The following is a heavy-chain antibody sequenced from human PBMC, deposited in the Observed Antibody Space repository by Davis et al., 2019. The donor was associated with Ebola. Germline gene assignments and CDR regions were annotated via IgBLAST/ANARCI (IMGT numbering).Heavy chain of an antibody. J-gene: IGHJ5*02. CDR2: IIPIFGTA. CDR1: GYTFTSYA. Sequence: SVKVSCKASGYTFTSYAMNWVRQAPGQGLEWMGGIIPIFGTANYAQKLQGRVTMTTDTSTSTAYMELRSLRSDDTAMYYCTRGKWFDPWGQGTLVAVSS. CDR3: TRGKWFDP. V-gene: IGHV1-69*05.